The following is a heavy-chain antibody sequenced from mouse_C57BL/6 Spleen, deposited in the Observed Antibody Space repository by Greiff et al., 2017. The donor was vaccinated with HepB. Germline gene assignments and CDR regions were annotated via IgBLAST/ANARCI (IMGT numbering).Heavy chain of an antibody. J-gene: IGHJ3*01. V-gene: IGHV5-4*01. CDR2: ISDGGSYT. CDR3: ARDGGGTFAY. D-gene: IGHD4-1*01. Sequence: EVQVVESGGGLVKPGGSLKLSCAASGFTFSSYAMSWVRQTPEKRLEWVATISDGGSYTYYPDNVKGRFTISRDNAKNNLYLQMSHLKSEDTAMYYCARDGGGTFAYWGQGTLVTVSA. CDR1: GFTFSSYA.